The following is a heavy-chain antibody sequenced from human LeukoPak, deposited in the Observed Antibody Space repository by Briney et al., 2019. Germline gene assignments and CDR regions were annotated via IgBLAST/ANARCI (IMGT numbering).Heavy chain of an antibody. D-gene: IGHD6-13*01. Sequence: PGGSLRLSCAPSGFSFSSYGMSWVRQAPGKGLEGVSAVSVSGGSTYYADSVKGRFTISRENSKNTLYLQMNSLRAEDTAVYYCAKDSLQLVLIDAFDIWGQGTMVTVSS. J-gene: IGHJ3*02. CDR2: VSVSGGST. CDR3: AKDSLQLVLIDAFDI. V-gene: IGHV3-23*01. CDR1: GFSFSSYG.